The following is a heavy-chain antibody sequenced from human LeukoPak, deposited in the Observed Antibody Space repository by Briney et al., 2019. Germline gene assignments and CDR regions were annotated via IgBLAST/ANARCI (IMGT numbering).Heavy chain of an antibody. Sequence: GGSLRLSCAASGFTFSNSWMSWFRQAPGRLAWVANINHDGSEKNYVDSVEGRFTITRDNTKKSLYLQMNSLGAEDTAVYYCARGTALPGVDYWGQGTLVIVSS. CDR3: ARGTALPGVDY. V-gene: IGHV3-7*01. CDR2: INHDGSEK. D-gene: IGHD3-10*01. J-gene: IGHJ4*02. CDR1: GFTFSNSW.